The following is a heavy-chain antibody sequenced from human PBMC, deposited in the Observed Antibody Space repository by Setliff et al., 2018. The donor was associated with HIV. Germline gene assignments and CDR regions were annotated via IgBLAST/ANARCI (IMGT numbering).Heavy chain of an antibody. D-gene: IGHD2-21*01. V-gene: IGHV4-4*07. CDR1: GGSISSYY. CDR2: IYTSGTT. Sequence: KTSETLSLTCTVSGGSISSYYWSWIRQPAGKGLVWIGRIYTSGTTNYKPSLNSRVTMSVDTSKTQFSLKLDSATAADTAVYECARIASVAGAYYFDYWGQGTLVTVSS. J-gene: IGHJ4*02. CDR3: ARIASVAGAYYFDY.